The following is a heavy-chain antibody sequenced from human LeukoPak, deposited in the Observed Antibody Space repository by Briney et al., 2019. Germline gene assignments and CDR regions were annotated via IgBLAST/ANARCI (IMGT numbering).Heavy chain of an antibody. CDR1: GGSFSGYY. V-gene: IGHV4-34*01. CDR2: INHSGST. Sequence: AETLSLTCAVYGGSFSGYYWSWIRQPPGKGLEWIGEINHSGSTNYNPSLESRVTISVGTSKNQFSRKLCAVTAADTAVYYCARGIAAAYLNWGQGTLVTVSS. D-gene: IGHD6-13*01. J-gene: IGHJ4*02. CDR3: ARGIAAAYLN.